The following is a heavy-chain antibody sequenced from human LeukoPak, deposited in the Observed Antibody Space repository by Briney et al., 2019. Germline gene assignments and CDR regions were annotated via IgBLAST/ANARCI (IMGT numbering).Heavy chain of an antibody. CDR3: ARGGQYQLLWGGNWFDP. D-gene: IGHD2-2*01. CDR1: GGSISSGDYY. V-gene: IGHV4-30-4*01. CDR2: IYYSGST. J-gene: IGHJ5*02. Sequence: PSETLSLTCTVSGGSISSGDYYWSWIRQPPGKGLEWIGYIYYSGSTYYNPSLKSRVTISVDTSKNQFSLKLSSVTAADTAVYYCARGGQYQLLWGGNWFDPWGQGTLVTVSS.